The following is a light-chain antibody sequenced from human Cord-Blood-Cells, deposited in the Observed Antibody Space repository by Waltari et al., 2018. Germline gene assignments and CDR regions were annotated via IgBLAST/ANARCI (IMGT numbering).Light chain of an antibody. J-gene: IGLJ2*01. V-gene: IGLV2-11*01. CDR3: CSYAGSYTLKV. Sequence: QSALTQPRSVSGSPGQSVTISCTGTSSDVGGYNYVSWYQQHPGKAPKLMIYDVSKRPSGAPDRFSGSKSGNTASLTISGLQAEDEADYYCCSYAGSYTLKVFGGGTKLTVL. CDR2: DVS. CDR1: SSDVGGYNY.